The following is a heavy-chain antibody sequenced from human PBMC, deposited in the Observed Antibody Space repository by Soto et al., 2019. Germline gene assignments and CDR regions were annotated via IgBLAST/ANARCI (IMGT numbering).Heavy chain of an antibody. V-gene: IGHV1-18*01. Sequence: VQLEQSGPELKKPGASVRVSCKASGYNFTSYGITWLRQAPGQGLEWMAWIDTHNGNTNHAYRLQARVTMTTDTSTTTAYMELRGLRSDDTAVYYCAIYLPEALGAFDIWGQGTMVTVSS. CDR2: IDTHNGNT. J-gene: IGHJ3*02. CDR1: GYNFTSYG. CDR3: AIYLPEALGAFDI. D-gene: IGHD2-2*01.